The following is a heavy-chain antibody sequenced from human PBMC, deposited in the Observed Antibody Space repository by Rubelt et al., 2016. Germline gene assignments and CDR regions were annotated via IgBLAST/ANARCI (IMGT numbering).Heavy chain of an antibody. Sequence: GAFSGYYWSWIRQPLPWGLEWIGEIDHSGSTNYNPSLKSRVTISVDTSKNQFSLKLSSVTAADTAVYYCASFSTWGSSSPLDYWGQGTLVTVSS. D-gene: IGHD2/OR15-2a*01. J-gene: IGHJ4*02. CDR1: GAFSGYY. CDR3: ASFSTWGSSSPLDY. V-gene: IGHV4-34*01. CDR2: IDHSGST.